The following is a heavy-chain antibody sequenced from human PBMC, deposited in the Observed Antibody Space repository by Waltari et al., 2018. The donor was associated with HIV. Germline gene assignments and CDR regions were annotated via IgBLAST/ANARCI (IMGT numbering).Heavy chain of an antibody. CDR3: ASSRSDYDTKYYGMGV. V-gene: IGHV3-7*01. CDR2: IGYDGMEE. D-gene: IGHD5-12*01. Sequence: EVHLVESGGNLVQPGGSLRLSCTASGFTFRYSWMRWVRQAPGKGRGWGAAIGYDGMEEVYVDAVKGRFTISRDNAKSSLYLEMNSLRGEDSAIYYWASSRSDYDTKYYGMGVWGQGTTVSVSS. J-gene: IGHJ6*02. CDR1: GFTFRYSW.